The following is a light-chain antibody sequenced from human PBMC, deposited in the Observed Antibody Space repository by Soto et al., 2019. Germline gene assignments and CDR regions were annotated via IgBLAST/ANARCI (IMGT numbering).Light chain of an antibody. J-gene: IGLJ3*02. CDR1: SSDAGNYNF. CDR3: CSYAGSSTSWV. Sequence: QSVLTQPASVSGSPGQSITISCTGTSSDAGNYNFVSWYQQHPGKAPKVIIYEDSTRPSGVSNRISGSKSGNTDSLTISGLQAEDEADYYCCSYAGSSTSWVFGGGTKLTVL. V-gene: IGLV2-23*01. CDR2: EDS.